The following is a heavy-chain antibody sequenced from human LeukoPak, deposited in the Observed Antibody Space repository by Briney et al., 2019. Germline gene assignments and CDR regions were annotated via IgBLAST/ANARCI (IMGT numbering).Heavy chain of an antibody. CDR1: GFTVSSNY. V-gene: IGHV3-53*01. D-gene: IGHD1-26*01. CDR2: IYSGGST. CDR3: ARSRPGRSYYVVDWFDP. J-gene: IGHJ5*02. Sequence: GGSLRLSCAASGFTVSSNYVTWVRQAPGKGLEWVSVIYSGGSTNYADSVKGRFTISRDNSKNTLYLQMNSLRAEDTAVYYCARSRPGRSYYVVDWFDPWGQGTLVTVSS.